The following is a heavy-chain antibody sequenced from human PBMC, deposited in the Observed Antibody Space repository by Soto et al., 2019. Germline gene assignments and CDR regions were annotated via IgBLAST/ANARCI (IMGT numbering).Heavy chain of an antibody. J-gene: IGHJ4*02. CDR2: ISSNGGST. V-gene: IGHV3-64*02. Sequence: EVQLVESGEGLVQPGGSLRLSCAASGFTFSSYAMHWVRQAPGKGLEYVSAISSNGGSTYYADSVKGRFTISRDNSMNTLYLQMGSLRAEDMAVYYCARGAGWFDYWGQGTLVTVSS. D-gene: IGHD2-15*01. CDR3: ARGAGWFDY. CDR1: GFTFSSYA.